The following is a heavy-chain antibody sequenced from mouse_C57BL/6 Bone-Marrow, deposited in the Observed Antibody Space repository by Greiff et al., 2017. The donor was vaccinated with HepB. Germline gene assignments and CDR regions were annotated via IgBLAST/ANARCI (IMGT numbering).Heavy chain of an antibody. CDR3: ARSVGITTVVPYAMDY. V-gene: IGHV1-4*01. D-gene: IGHD1-1*01. J-gene: IGHJ4*01. CDR2: INPSSGYT. Sequence: LQESGAELARPGASVKMSCKASGYTFTSYTMHWVKQRPGQGLEWIGYINPSSGYTKYNQKFKDKATLTADKSSSTAYMQLSSLTSEDSAVYYCARSVGITTVVPYAMDYWGQGTSVTVSS. CDR1: GYTFTSYT.